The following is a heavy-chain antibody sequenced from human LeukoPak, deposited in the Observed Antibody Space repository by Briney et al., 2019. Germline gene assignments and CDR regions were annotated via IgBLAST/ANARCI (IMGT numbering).Heavy chain of an antibody. V-gene: IGHV1-18*01. J-gene: IGHJ5*02. Sequence: ASVKVSCKASGGTFSSYGISWVRQAPGQGLEWMGWISAYNGNTNYAQKLQGRVTMTTDTSTSTAYMELRSLRSDDTAVYYCARDYRFAAAAATGGWFDPWGQGTLVTVSS. D-gene: IGHD6-13*01. CDR2: ISAYNGNT. CDR1: GGTFSSYG. CDR3: ARDYRFAAAAATGGWFDP.